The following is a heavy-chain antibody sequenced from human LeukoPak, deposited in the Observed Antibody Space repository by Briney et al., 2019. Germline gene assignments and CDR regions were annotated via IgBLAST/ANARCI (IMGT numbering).Heavy chain of an antibody. V-gene: IGHV4-4*02. Sequence: SETLSLTCAVSGGSISSSNWWSWVRPPPGKGLEWIGEIYHSGSTNYNPSLKSRVTISVDTSKNQFSLKLSSVTAADTAVYYCASKGGSGSSHYWGQGTLVTVSS. CDR2: IYHSGST. J-gene: IGHJ4*02. CDR1: GGSISSSNW. CDR3: ASKGGSGSSHY. D-gene: IGHD3-10*01.